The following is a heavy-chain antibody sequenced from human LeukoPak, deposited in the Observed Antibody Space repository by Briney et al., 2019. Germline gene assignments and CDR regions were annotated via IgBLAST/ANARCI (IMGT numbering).Heavy chain of an antibody. D-gene: IGHD5-18*01. J-gene: IGHJ4*02. CDR1: GYTFTGYY. V-gene: IGHV1-46*01. Sequence: ASVKVSCKASGYTFTGYYMQWVRQAPGQGLEWMGIINPSGGSPSYAQKFQGRVTMTRDTSTSTVYMELSSLRSEDTAVYYCAREIGPRQLHLWGSAFDYWGQGTLVTVSS. CDR3: AREIGPRQLHLWGSAFDY. CDR2: INPSGGSP.